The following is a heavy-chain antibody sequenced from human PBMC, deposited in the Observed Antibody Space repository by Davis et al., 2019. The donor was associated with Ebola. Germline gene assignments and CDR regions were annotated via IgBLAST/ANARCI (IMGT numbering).Heavy chain of an antibody. V-gene: IGHV4-30-4*01. Sequence: SETLSLTCTVSGGSISSGDYYWSWIRQPPGKGLEWIGYIYYSGSTYYNPSLKSRVTISVDTSKNQFSLKLSSVTAADTAVYYCARERRYYYYYMDVWGKGTTVTVSS. CDR2: IYYSGST. J-gene: IGHJ6*03. CDR3: ARERRYYYYYMDV. CDR1: GGSISSGDYY.